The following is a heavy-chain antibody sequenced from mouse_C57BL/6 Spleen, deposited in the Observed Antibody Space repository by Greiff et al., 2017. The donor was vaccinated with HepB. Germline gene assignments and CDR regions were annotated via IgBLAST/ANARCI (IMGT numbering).Heavy chain of an antibody. Sequence: QVQLQQPGTELVKPGASVKLSCKASGYTFTSYWMHWVKQRPGQGLEWIGNINPSNGGTNYNEKFKSKATLTVDKSSSTAYMQLSSLTSEDSAVYYCARERGTTVVAPWYFDVWGTGTTVTVSS. CDR3: ARERGTTVVAPWYFDV. CDR1: GYTFTSYW. V-gene: IGHV1-53*01. CDR2: INPSNGGT. D-gene: IGHD1-1*01. J-gene: IGHJ1*03.